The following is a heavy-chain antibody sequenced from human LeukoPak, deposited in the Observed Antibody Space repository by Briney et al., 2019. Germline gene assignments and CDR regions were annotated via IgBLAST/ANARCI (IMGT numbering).Heavy chain of an antibody. CDR3: AKVGSLKILYPDY. Sequence: GGSLRLSCAASGFTFSSNYMSWVRQAPGKGLEWVSVIYSGGSTYYADSVKGRFTISRDNSKNTLYLQMNSLRAEDTAVYYCAKVGSLKILYPDYWGQGTLVTVSS. V-gene: IGHV3-53*01. J-gene: IGHJ4*02. CDR1: GFTFSSNY. CDR2: IYSGGST. D-gene: IGHD2-8*01.